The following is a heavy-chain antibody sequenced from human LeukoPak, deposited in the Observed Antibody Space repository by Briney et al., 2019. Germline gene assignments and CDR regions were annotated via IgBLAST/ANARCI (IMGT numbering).Heavy chain of an antibody. D-gene: IGHD6-6*01. J-gene: IGHJ4*02. CDR2: ISYDGTNK. Sequence: PGGSLRLSCAASGFTFSSYAMHWVRQAPGKGLEWVTVISYDGTNKYYTDSVKGRFTISRDNSKNTLYLQMNSLRAEDTAVYYCARGEYSSPYRWAKYFDYWGQGTLVTVSS. CDR3: ARGEYSSPYRWAKYFDY. CDR1: GFTFSSYA. V-gene: IGHV3-30*04.